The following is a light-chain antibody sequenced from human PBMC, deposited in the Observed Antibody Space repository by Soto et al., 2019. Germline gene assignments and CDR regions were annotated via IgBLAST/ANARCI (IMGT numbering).Light chain of an antibody. CDR1: QSVSSN. Sequence: EIVMTQSPVTLSVSPGERATLSCRASQSVSSNLAWYQQKPGQAPKLLIYAASTRATGIPARFSGSGSGTEFTLTISGLQSEDFAVYYCQQYNKRLLFTVGPGTKVDIK. CDR3: QQYNKRLLFT. J-gene: IGKJ3*01. CDR2: AAS. V-gene: IGKV3-15*01.